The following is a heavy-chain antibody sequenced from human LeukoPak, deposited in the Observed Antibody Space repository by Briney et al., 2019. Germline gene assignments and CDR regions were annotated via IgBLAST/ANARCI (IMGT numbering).Heavy chain of an antibody. D-gene: IGHD3-10*01. CDR3: AKGRITMVRGVAMDV. V-gene: IGHV3-30*18. CDR2: ISYDGTNK. CDR1: GFTFSSYG. Sequence: PGGSLRLSCAASGFTFSSYGIHWVREAPGKGLEWGAVISYDGTNKYYADSVKGRFTISRDNSNNTLYLQMNSLRAEDTAVYYCAKGRITMVRGVAMDVWGKGTTVTVSS. J-gene: IGHJ6*03.